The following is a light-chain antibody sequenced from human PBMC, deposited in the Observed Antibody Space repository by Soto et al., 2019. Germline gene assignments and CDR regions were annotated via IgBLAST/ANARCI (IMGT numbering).Light chain of an antibody. CDR1: QSVDIN. J-gene: IGKJ5*01. Sequence: EIVLTQSPATLSVSPGDRVTLSCRASQSVDINLAWYQQKAGQAPRLLVYGASTKATDMPGRFSGRGSGTEFTLTISSLEPEDFALYYCQQRSNRITFGQGTRLEI. CDR2: GAS. CDR3: QQRSNRIT. V-gene: IGKV3-15*01.